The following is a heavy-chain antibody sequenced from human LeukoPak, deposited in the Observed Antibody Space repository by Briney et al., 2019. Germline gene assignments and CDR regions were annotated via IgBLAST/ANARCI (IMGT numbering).Heavy chain of an antibody. CDR3: ARDTVAEDY. CDR2: IYSGGST. CDR1: GFTVSSNY. D-gene: IGHD6-19*01. Sequence: PGGSLRLSCAASGFTVSSNYMSWVRQAPGKGLEWVSVIYSGGSTYYADSVKGRFIISRDISKNTVYLQMNSLRVEDTAVYYCARDTVAEDYWGQGTLVTVSS. V-gene: IGHV3-53*01. J-gene: IGHJ4*02.